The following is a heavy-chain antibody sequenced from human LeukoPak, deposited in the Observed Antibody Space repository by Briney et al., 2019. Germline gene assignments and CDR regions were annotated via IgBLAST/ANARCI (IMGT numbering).Heavy chain of an antibody. CDR3: ARGCSGSYYIPFDY. Sequence: ASVKVSCKASGYTFTGYYMHWVRQAPGQGLEWMGWINPNSGGTNYAQKFQGWVTMTRDTSISTAYMELSRLRSDDTAVYYCARGCSGSYYIPFDYWGQGTLVTVSS. D-gene: IGHD3-10*02. CDR1: GYTFTGYY. CDR2: INPNSGGT. V-gene: IGHV1-2*04. J-gene: IGHJ4*02.